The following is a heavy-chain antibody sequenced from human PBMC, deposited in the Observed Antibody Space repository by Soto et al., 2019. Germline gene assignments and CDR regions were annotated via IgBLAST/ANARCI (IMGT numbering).Heavy chain of an antibody. D-gene: IGHD3-16*02. Sequence: GGSLRLSCAASGFTFSSYGMYWVRQAPGKGLEWVAVISYDGSNKYYEDSMKGRFTISGDNFKYTLYLQMNGLRAEDTAVYYCAKEMITFGGVIVLDVIDIWGQGTMVTVSS. CDR3: AKEMITFGGVIVLDVIDI. CDR2: ISYDGSNK. V-gene: IGHV3-30*18. J-gene: IGHJ3*02. CDR1: GFTFSSYG.